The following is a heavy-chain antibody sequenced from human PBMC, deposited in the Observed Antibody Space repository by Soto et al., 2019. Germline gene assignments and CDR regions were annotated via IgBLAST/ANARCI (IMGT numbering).Heavy chain of an antibody. CDR1: GGSFSGYY. D-gene: IGHD6-6*01. CDR3: ARGGGIAARLLRGMDV. J-gene: IGHJ6*02. CDR2: INHSGST. Sequence: SETLSLTCAVYGGSFSGYYWSWIRQPPGKGLEWIGEINHSGSTNYNPSLKSRVTISVDTSKNQFSLKLRSVTAADTAVYYCARGGGIAARLLRGMDVWGQGTTVTVSS. V-gene: IGHV4-34*01.